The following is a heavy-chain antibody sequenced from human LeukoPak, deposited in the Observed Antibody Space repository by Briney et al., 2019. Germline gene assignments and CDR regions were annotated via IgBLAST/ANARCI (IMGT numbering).Heavy chain of an antibody. V-gene: IGHV1-2*06. Sequence: WMGRINPNSGGTNYAQKFQGRVTMTRDTSISTAYMELSRLRSDDTAVYYCASQFRFGEFDYWGQGTLVTVSS. D-gene: IGHD3-10*01. CDR3: ASQFRFGEFDY. J-gene: IGHJ4*02. CDR2: INPNSGGT.